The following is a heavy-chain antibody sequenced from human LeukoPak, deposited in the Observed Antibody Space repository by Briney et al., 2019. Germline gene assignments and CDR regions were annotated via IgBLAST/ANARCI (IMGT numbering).Heavy chain of an antibody. CDR2: ISDSGSNT. CDR1: GSTFSNYA. Sequence: GGSLRLSCAASGSTFSNYAISWVRQAPGKGLEWVSVISDSGSNTYYADSVKGRFTISRDNSKNTVYLQMNNLRAEDTAVYYCPIYNRADYWGQGTLVTVSS. CDR3: PIYNRADY. D-gene: IGHD1-14*01. V-gene: IGHV3-23*01. J-gene: IGHJ4*02.